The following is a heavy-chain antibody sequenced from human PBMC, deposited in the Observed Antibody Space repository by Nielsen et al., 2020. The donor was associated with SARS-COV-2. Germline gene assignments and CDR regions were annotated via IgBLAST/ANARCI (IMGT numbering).Heavy chain of an antibody. D-gene: IGHD3-10*01. Sequence: SVKVSCKASGGTFSSYAISWVRQAPGQGLEWMGRIIPILGIANYAQKFQGRVTITADKSKSTAYMELSSLRSEDTAVYYCARDRLTMVRGVEDDAFDIWGQGTMVTVSS. J-gene: IGHJ3*02. CDR3: ARDRLTMVRGVEDDAFDI. V-gene: IGHV1-69*04. CDR1: GGTFSSYA. CDR2: IIPILGIA.